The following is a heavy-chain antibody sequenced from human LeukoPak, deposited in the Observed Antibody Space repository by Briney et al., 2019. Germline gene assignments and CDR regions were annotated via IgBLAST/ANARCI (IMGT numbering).Heavy chain of an antibody. V-gene: IGHV1-18*01. Sequence: ASVKVSCKASGYTFTSYGISWVRQAPGQGLEWMGWISAYNGNTNYAQKLQGRVTMTTDTSTSTAYMELRSLRSDETAVYYCARDEARYCSGGSCSNFDYWGQGTLVTVSS. D-gene: IGHD2-15*01. J-gene: IGHJ4*02. CDR1: GYTFTSYG. CDR2: ISAYNGNT. CDR3: ARDEARYCSGGSCSNFDY.